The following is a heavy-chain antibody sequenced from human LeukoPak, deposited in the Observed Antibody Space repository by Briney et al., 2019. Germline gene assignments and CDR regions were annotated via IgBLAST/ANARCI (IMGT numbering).Heavy chain of an antibody. V-gene: IGHV4-34*01. J-gene: IGHJ5*02. D-gene: IGHD3-10*01. CDR1: GGSFSGYY. CDR2: INHSGST. CDR3: ARGDVLLWFGELLSGNWFDP. Sequence: SSETLSLTCAVYGGSFSGYYWSWIRQPPGKGLEWIGEINHSGSTYYNPSLKSRVTISVDTSKNQFSLKLSSVTAADTAVYYCARGDVLLWFGELLSGNWFDPWGQGTLVTVSS.